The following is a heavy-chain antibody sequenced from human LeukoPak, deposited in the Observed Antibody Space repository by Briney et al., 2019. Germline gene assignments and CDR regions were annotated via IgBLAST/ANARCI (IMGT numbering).Heavy chain of an antibody. Sequence: GGSLRLSCAASGFTFSSYAMSWVRQAPGKGLEWVSAINGSGGSTYYADSVKGRFTISRDNSKNTLCLQMNSLRAEDTAVYYCAQARALIDYETYWGRGTLVTVSS. D-gene: IGHD3-16*01. V-gene: IGHV3-23*01. CDR3: AQARALIDYETY. J-gene: IGHJ4*02. CDR1: GFTFSSYA. CDR2: INGSGGST.